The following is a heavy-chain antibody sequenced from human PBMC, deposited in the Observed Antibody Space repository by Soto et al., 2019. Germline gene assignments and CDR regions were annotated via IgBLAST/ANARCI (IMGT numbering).Heavy chain of an antibody. J-gene: IGHJ5*02. CDR1: GFSFSTYA. Sequence: EVQLLESGGGLVQPGGSLRLSCAASGFSFSTYAMSWVRQAPGKGLEWVSGISAGGGNTFYADSVSGRFTISRDNSKNTLYLQINSLRAEDTALYYCVKHSEYQLLSWFDPWGQGTLVTVSS. CDR2: ISAGGGNT. D-gene: IGHD2-2*01. CDR3: VKHSEYQLLSWFDP. V-gene: IGHV3-23*01.